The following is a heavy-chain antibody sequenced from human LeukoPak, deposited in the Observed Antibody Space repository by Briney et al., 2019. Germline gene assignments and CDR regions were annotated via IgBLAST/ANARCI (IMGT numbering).Heavy chain of an antibody. CDR1: GFTFSSYS. CDR2: ISSSSSYI. V-gene: IGHV3-21*01. J-gene: IGHJ3*02. Sequence: GGSLRLSCAASGFTFSSYSMNWVRQAQGKGLEGVSSISSSSSYIYYADSVKGRFTISRDNAKNSLYLQMNSLRAEDTAVYYCARESGGEDSSGYYGFDAFDIWGQGTMVTVSS. CDR3: ARESGGEDSSGYYGFDAFDI. D-gene: IGHD3-22*01.